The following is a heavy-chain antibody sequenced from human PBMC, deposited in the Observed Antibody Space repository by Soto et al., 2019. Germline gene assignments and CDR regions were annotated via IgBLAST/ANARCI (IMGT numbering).Heavy chain of an antibody. CDR2: IVVGSGNT. Sequence: QMQLVQSGPEVKKPGTSVKVSCKASGFTFTSSAVQWVRQARGQRLEWIGWIVVGSGNTNYAQKFQERVTITRDMSTSTAYMELSSLRSEDTAVYYCEVGYYLYYFDYWGQGTLVTVSS. CDR1: GFTFTSSA. J-gene: IGHJ4*02. D-gene: IGHD3-22*01. V-gene: IGHV1-58*01. CDR3: EVGYYLYYFDY.